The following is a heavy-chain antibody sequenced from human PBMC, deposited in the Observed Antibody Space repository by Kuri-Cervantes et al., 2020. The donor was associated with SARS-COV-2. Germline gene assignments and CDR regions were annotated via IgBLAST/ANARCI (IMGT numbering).Heavy chain of an antibody. CDR3: AGGWVRAGDLIGDLDY. J-gene: IGHJ4*02. Sequence: GSLRLSCTVSGGSISSYYWSWLRQSPGEGLEWIGHIHSGASTTYNPSLKSRATISADTSKNQVSLTLSSVTAADTAVYYCAGGWVRAGDLIGDLDYWGQGTLVTVSS. CDR2: IHSGAST. V-gene: IGHV4-59*01. CDR1: GGSISSYY. D-gene: IGHD3-10*01.